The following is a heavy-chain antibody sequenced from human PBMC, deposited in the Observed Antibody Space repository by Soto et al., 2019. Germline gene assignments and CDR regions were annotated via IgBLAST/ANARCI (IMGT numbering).Heavy chain of an antibody. CDR3: ARPDSSGYYWGLDY. CDR1: GFTFGSYG. J-gene: IGHJ4*02. V-gene: IGHV3-33*01. D-gene: IGHD3-22*01. Sequence: QVQLVESGGGVVQPGRSLRLSCAASGFTFGSYGMHWVRQAPGKGLEWVALIWYDGSNKYYADSVKGRFTISRDNSKNTLYLQMNSLRAEDTAVYYCARPDSSGYYWGLDYWGQGTLVTVSS. CDR2: IWYDGSNK.